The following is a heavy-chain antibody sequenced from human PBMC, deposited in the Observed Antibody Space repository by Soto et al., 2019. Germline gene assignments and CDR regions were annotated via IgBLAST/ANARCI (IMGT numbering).Heavy chain of an antibody. D-gene: IGHD6-13*01. Sequence: PGGSLGLSCAASGFTFSSYTMNWVRQAPGKGLEWVSYISSSSSTIYYADSVKGRFTISRDNAKNSLYLQMNSLRDEDTAVYYCARDQLQYSSSWYSLKTDLDYWGQGTLVTVSS. CDR3: ARDQLQYSSSWYSLKTDLDY. J-gene: IGHJ4*02. CDR2: ISSSSSTI. V-gene: IGHV3-48*02. CDR1: GFTFSSYT.